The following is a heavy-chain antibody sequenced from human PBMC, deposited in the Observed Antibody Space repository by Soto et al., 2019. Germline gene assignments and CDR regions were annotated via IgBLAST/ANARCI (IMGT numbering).Heavy chain of an antibody. D-gene: IGHD6-13*01. CDR2: TYYRSKWYN. CDR3: ARWRRQLKYYYYGMDV. CDR1: VDSVSSNSAA. V-gene: IGHV6-1*01. J-gene: IGHJ6*02. Sequence: SQTLSLTCAISVDSVSSNSAAWNWIRQSPSRGLEWLGRTYYRSKWYNDYAVSVKSRITINPDTSKNQFSLQLNSVTPEDTAVYYCARWRRQLKYYYYGMDVWGQGTTVTVSS.